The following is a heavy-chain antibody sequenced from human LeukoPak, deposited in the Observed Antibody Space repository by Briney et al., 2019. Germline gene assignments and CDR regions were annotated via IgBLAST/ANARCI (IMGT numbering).Heavy chain of an antibody. Sequence: SETLSLTCTVSGGSISSSSYYWGWIRQPPGKGLEWIGSIYYSGSTYYNPSLKSRVTISVDTSKNQFSLKLSSVTAADTAVYYCARLQIYGRDPDRGCYYYYMDVWGKGTTVTVSS. D-gene: IGHD3-22*01. CDR1: GGSISSSSYY. V-gene: IGHV4-39*01. CDR2: IYYSGST. J-gene: IGHJ6*03. CDR3: ARLQIYGRDPDRGCYYYYMDV.